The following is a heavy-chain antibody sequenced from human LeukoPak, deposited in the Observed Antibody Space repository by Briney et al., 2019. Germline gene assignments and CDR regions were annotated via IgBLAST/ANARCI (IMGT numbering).Heavy chain of an antibody. J-gene: IGHJ4*02. CDR1: GFTFSNYA. V-gene: IGHV3-30*01. CDR2: ISFDATKA. D-gene: IGHD3-16*02. Sequence: QSGGSLRLSCAASGFTFSNYAMHWVRQAPGKGLEWVAVISFDATKAYFAKSVKGRFTISRDNSKATLYLQMHRLRIEDTAVYYCAKEVDVWGSYRSLDYWGQGTLVTVSS. CDR3: AKEVDVWGSYRSLDY.